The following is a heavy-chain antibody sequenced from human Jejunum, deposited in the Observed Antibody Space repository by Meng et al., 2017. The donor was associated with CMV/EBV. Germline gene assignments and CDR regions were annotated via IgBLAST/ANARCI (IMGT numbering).Heavy chain of an antibody. CDR2: YYGGAT. CDR1: GFTFSGVA. J-gene: IGHJ3*02. Sequence: GFTFSGVAMGWVRQAPGKGLEWVSSVYYGGATYYADSVKGRFTIYRDTSMDTLYLQLNDLRVEDTAVYYCAKGLNSGSLYNAFDILGQGTMVTVSS. V-gene: IGHV3-23*01. D-gene: IGHD3-22*01. CDR3: AKGLNSGSLYNAFDI.